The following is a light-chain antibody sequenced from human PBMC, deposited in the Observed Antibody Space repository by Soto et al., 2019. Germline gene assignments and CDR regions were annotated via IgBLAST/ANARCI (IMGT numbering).Light chain of an antibody. J-gene: IGKJ3*01. CDR3: QQTYNPPFT. V-gene: IGKV1-39*01. Sequence: DIPMTQSPASLSASVGDRVTITCRASQIIGNYLNWYQQKPGKAPKFLIYAASTLQSGVPSRFSGSGSGTDFTLTINSLQHEDFATYYCQQTYNPPFTFGPGTKVDIK. CDR1: QIIGNY. CDR2: AAS.